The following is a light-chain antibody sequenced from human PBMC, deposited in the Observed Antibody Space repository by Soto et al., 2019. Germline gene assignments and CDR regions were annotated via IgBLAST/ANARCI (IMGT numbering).Light chain of an antibody. V-gene: IGKV3-20*01. J-gene: IGKJ1*01. CDR1: QSVSSSF. CDR3: QQYGSSPWT. CDR2: GAS. Sequence: EIVLTQSPGTLSLSPGEGATLSCRASQSVSSSFLAWYQQKVGQAPRLLIYGASSRATGIPDRFSGSGSGTDFTLNVSRLGPEDFAVYYCQQYGSSPWTFGQGTKVEIK.